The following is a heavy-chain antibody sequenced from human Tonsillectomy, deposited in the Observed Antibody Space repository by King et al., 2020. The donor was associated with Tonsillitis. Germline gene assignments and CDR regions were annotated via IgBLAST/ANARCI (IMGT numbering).Heavy chain of an antibody. CDR2: ISSRSSYT. J-gene: IGHJ6*03. D-gene: IGHD3-22*01. V-gene: IGHV3-11*05. CDR1: GFTFSDYY. Sequence: VQLVESGGGLVKPGGSLRLSCAASGFTFSDYYMSWIRQAPGKGLEWVSYISSRSSYTNYADSVKGRFTISGDNARNSLYLHMNSLRAEDTAIYYCARVDYDPDYYYFYMDVWGKGTTVTVSS. CDR3: ARVDYDPDYYYFYMDV.